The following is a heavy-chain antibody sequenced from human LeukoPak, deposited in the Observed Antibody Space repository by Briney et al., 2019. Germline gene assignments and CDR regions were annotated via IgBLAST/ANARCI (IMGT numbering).Heavy chain of an antibody. D-gene: IGHD6-6*01. Sequence: GGSLRLSCAASGFTFRNYGIHWVRQAPAKGLEWVSVISDDGSNEYYVDSVKGRFTITRDNSKNTLYLQMNSLRAEDTAVYYCAKWKYSNSGIDDYWGQGTLVTVSS. V-gene: IGHV3-30*18. CDR2: ISDDGSNE. J-gene: IGHJ4*02. CDR1: GFTFRNYG. CDR3: AKWKYSNSGIDDY.